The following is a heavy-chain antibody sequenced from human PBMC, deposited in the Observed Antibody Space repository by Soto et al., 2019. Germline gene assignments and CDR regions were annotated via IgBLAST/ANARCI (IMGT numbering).Heavy chain of an antibody. J-gene: IGHJ4*02. CDR3: AKDEALMGMATYNAPPDD. D-gene: IGHD5-12*01. Sequence: QVQLVESGGGVVQPGRSLRLSCAASGFTFSSYGMHWVRQAPGKGLEWVAVISYDGSNKYYADSVKGRFTISRDNSKNTLYLQRISLRDEDTAVYYCAKDEALMGMATYNAPPDDWGQGTLVTVSS. V-gene: IGHV3-30*18. CDR2: ISYDGSNK. CDR1: GFTFSSYG.